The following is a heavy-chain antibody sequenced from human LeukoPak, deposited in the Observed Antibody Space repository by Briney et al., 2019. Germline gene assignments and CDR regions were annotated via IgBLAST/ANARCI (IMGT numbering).Heavy chain of an antibody. CDR2: IISTGSTI. V-gene: IGHV3-11*01. CDR1: GFTIRDHY. CDR3: ARTYGRSGY. J-gene: IGHJ4*02. Sequence: GGSLRLSCAGSGFTIRDHYMSWVRQAPGKGLEWVSQIISTGSTIYYADSVKGRFTMSRDNALNSLSLQMNNLKAEDTAVYHCARTYGRSGYWGQGILVTVSS. D-gene: IGHD3-10*01.